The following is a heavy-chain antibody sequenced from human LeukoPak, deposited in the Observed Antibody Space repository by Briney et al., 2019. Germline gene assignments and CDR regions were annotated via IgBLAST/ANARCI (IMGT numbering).Heavy chain of an antibody. CDR1: GGSISSGGYY. J-gene: IGHJ4*02. V-gene: IGHV4-31*03. CDR3: ASSYCGGDCYSGLFDY. D-gene: IGHD2-21*02. CDR2: IYYSGST. Sequence: SETLSLTCTVSGGSISSGGYYWSWIRQHPGKGLEWIGYIYYSGSTYYNPSLKSRVTISVDTSKNQFSLKLSSVTAADTAVYYCASSYCGGDCYSGLFDYWGQGTLVTVSS.